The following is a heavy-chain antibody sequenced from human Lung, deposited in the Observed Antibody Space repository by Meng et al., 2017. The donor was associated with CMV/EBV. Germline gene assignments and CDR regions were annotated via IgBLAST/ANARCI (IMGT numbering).Heavy chain of an antibody. V-gene: IGHV4-39*01. CDR1: DVSISNSSFF. CDR2: FFHSGDT. J-gene: IGHJ4*02. Sequence: SETLSLXXTVTDVSISNSSFFWGWIRQPPGKGLEWIGSFFHSGDTYSNPSLRSRVAISVDTSKNQFSLRLNSVTATDTAMYYCARHLRGYSWPKSDWGQGTXVTVSS. CDR3: ARHLRGYSWPKSD. D-gene: IGHD1-26*01.